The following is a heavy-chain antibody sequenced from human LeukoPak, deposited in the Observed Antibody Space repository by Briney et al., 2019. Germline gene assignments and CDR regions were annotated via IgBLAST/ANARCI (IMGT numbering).Heavy chain of an antibody. CDR2: VSYDATNK. Sequence: PGGSLRLSRAASGFTFISYGMHWVRQAPGKGLEWVAVVSYDATNKYYADSVKGRFTISRDHSKNTLYLQMNSLRTEDTAVYYCAKDRFVCGGSCYSPFDHWGQGTLVTVSS. V-gene: IGHV3-30*18. CDR1: GFTFISYG. CDR3: AKDRFVCGGSCYSPFDH. D-gene: IGHD2-15*01. J-gene: IGHJ4*02.